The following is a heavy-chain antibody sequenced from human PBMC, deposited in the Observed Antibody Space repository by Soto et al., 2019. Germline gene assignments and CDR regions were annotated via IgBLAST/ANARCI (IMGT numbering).Heavy chain of an antibody. D-gene: IGHD2-15*01. CDR3: VRHLTYCSSGSCYSDFPYDGMDD. CDR2: IFYSGST. Sequence: SETLSLTCTVSGGSISSSSYYWGWIRQPPGKGLEWIGSIFYSGSTYYNPSLKSRVTISVDTSKNQFSLKLSSVTAADTAVYYCVRHLTYCSSGSCYSDFPYDGMDDWGQATTVSVSS. CDR1: GGSISSSSYY. J-gene: IGHJ6*02. V-gene: IGHV4-39*01.